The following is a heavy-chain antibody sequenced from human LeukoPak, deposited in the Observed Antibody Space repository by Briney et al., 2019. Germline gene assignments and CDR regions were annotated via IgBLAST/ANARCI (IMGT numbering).Heavy chain of an antibody. V-gene: IGHV4-39*01. CDR3: ARRGIATRTSLFDY. D-gene: IGHD6-6*01. CDR1: GGSISSSSYY. J-gene: IGHJ4*02. CDR2: IYYSGST. Sequence: PSETLSLTCTVSGGSISSSSYYRGWIRQPPGKGLEWIGSIYYSGSTYYNPSLKSRVTISVDTSKNQFSLKLSSVTAADTAVYYCARRGIATRTSLFDYWGQGTLVTVSS.